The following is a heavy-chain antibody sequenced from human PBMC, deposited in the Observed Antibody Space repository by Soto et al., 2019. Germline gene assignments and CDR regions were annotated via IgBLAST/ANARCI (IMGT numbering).Heavy chain of an antibody. D-gene: IGHD3-22*01. CDR3: ARGYYDSSGYSRVTDAFDI. V-gene: IGHV1-18*01. CDR2: ISAYNGNT. J-gene: IGHJ3*02. Sequence: ASLKVSCKASGYTFTSYGISWVRQAPGQGLEWMGWISAYNGNTNYAQKLQGRVTMTTDTSTSTAYMELRSLRSDDTAVYYCARGYYDSSGYSRVTDAFDIWGQGTMVTVSS. CDR1: GYTFTSYG.